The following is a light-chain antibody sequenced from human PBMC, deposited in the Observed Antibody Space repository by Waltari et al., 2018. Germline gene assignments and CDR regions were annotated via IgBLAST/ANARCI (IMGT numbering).Light chain of an antibody. V-gene: IGLV3-1*01. CDR1: KLGDKY. CDR3: QAWDSSTVV. CDR2: QDS. J-gene: IGLJ2*01. Sequence: SYELTQPPSVSVSPGQTARITCSGAKLGDKYACWSQQKPGQSPVLVIYQDSKRPSGIPERFSGSNSGNTATLTISGTQAMDEADYYCQAWDSSTVVFGGGTKLTVL.